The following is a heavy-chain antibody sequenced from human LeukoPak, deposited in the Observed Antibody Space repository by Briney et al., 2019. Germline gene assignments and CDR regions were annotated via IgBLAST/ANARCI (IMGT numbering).Heavy chain of an antibody. V-gene: IGHV1-69*06. CDR3: ARSIRSGSSSWYVSDY. J-gene: IGHJ4*02. D-gene: IGHD6-13*01. CDR1: GGTFSSYA. Sequence: SVNVSCKASGGTFSSYAISWVRQAPGQGLEWMGGIIPIFGTANYAQKFKGRVTFTADKSTSTAYMELSSLRSEDTAVYYCARSIRSGSSSWYVSDYWGQGTLVTVSS. CDR2: IIPIFGTA.